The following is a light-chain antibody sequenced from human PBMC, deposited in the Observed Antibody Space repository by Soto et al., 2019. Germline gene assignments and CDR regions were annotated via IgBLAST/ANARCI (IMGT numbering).Light chain of an antibody. V-gene: IGKV1-9*01. J-gene: IGKJ1*01. CDR3: QQLNSYPET. CDR2: AAS. Sequence: DIQMTQSPSTLPASVGDRVTITCQASQDISNYLNWYQQRPGKAPNLLIYAASTLQSGVPSRFSGSGSGTEFTLTISSLQPEDFATYYCQQLNSYPETFGQGTKVDIK. CDR1: QDISNY.